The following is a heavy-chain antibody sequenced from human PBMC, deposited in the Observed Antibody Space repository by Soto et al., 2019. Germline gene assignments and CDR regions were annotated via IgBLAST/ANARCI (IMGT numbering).Heavy chain of an antibody. V-gene: IGHV4-39*01. CDR2: IYYSGST. J-gene: IGHJ6*03. CDR3: ARHGLVATINHYSYYMDV. D-gene: IGHD5-12*01. Sequence: SETLSLTCTVSGGSISSSSYYWGWIRQPPGKGLEWIGSIYYSGSTNYNPSLKSRVTISVDTSKNQFSLKLSSVTAADTAVYYCARHGLVATINHYSYYMDVWGKGTTVTVSS. CDR1: GGSISSSSYY.